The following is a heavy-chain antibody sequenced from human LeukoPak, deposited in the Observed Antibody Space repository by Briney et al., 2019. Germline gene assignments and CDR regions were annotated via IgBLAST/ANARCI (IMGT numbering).Heavy chain of an antibody. D-gene: IGHD3-3*01. V-gene: IGHV4-31*03. Sequence: SETLSLTCTVSGASISSGGHYWGWIRQHPGRGLGWIGYINYSGSTYYNPSLKSRVTISVDTSQNQFSLKLSSVTAADTAVYYCARDEAIFGAGYYYGMDVWGQGTTVTVSS. CDR1: GASISSGGHY. CDR2: INYSGST. CDR3: ARDEAIFGAGYYYGMDV. J-gene: IGHJ6*02.